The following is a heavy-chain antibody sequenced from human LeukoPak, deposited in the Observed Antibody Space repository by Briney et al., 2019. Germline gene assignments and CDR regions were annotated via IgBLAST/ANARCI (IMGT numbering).Heavy chain of an antibody. Sequence: GGSLRLSCAASGFTVSSNYMSWVRQAPGKGLEWVSVIYSGGSTYYADSVKGRFTISRDNSKNTLYLQMNSLRAEDTALYYCARDSIAAAGYYMDVWGKGTTVTVSS. J-gene: IGHJ6*03. D-gene: IGHD6-13*01. V-gene: IGHV3-53*01. CDR2: IYSGGST. CDR3: ARDSIAAAGYYMDV. CDR1: GFTVSSNY.